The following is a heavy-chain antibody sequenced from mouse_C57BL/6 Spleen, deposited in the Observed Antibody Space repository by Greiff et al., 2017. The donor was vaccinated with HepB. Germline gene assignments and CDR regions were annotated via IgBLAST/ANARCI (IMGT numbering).Heavy chain of an antibody. CDR3: ARRIYYGFAY. CDR2: ISGGGGNT. CDR1: GFTFSSYT. D-gene: IGHD2-1*01. J-gene: IGHJ3*01. V-gene: IGHV5-9*01. Sequence: EVQLQESGGGLVKPGGSLKLSCAASGFTFSSYTMSWVRQTPEKRLEWVATISGGGGNTYYPDSVKGRFTISRDNAKNTLYLQMSSLRSEDTALYYCARRIYYGFAYWGQGTLVTVSA.